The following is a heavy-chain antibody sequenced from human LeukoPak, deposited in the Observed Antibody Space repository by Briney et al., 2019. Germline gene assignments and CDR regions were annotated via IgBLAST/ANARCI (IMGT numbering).Heavy chain of an antibody. CDR2: IYPGDSDT. V-gene: IGHV5-51*01. D-gene: IGHD2-2*02. Sequence: GESLKISCKGSGYSLTSYWIGWVRQMPGKGPEWMGIIYPGDSDTRYSPSFQSQVTISADKSISTAYLQWSSLKASDTAMYYCARRYCSSTSCYTFPDAFDIWGQGTMVTVSS. J-gene: IGHJ3*02. CDR3: ARRYCSSTSCYTFPDAFDI. CDR1: GYSLTSYW.